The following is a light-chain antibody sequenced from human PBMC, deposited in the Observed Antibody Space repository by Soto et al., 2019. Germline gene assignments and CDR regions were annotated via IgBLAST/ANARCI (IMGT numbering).Light chain of an antibody. J-gene: IGKJ4*01. CDR3: QHANSFPLT. V-gene: IGKV1-12*01. CDR1: QGISSW. CDR2: AAS. Sequence: DIQMTQSPSSVSASAGDRVTITCRAIQGISSWLAWYQQKPGKAPKLMIYAASRLESGVPSRFSGSGSRTDFTLTISRLQAEDFATYYCQHANSFPLTFGGGTKVEIK.